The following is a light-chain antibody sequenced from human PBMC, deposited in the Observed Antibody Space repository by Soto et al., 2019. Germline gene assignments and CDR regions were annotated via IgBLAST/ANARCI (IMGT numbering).Light chain of an antibody. Sequence: DIVMTQSPLSLPVTPGEPASISCRSSQSLLHSSGRYYLDWYLQKPGQSPQLLIYLGSHRASGVPDRFSGRGSGQDFTLTISRVEAEDVGIYYCIQALQTPFTFGGGTRAEIK. CDR1: QSLLHSSGRYY. J-gene: IGKJ4*01. CDR2: LGS. V-gene: IGKV2-28*01. CDR3: IQALQTPFT.